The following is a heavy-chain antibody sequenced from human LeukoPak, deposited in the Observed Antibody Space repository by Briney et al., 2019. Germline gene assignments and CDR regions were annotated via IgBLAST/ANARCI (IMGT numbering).Heavy chain of an antibody. V-gene: IGHV3-23*01. CDR1: GFTFSSYA. CDR2: ISGSGGST. Sequence: GGSLRLSCAASGFTFSSYAMSWVRQAPGKGLEWASAISGSGGSTYYADSVKGRFTISRDNSKSTLYLQMNSLRAEDTAVYYCAKDPKYILAAAGNWGQGTLVTVSS. J-gene: IGHJ4*02. CDR3: AKDPKYILAAAGN. D-gene: IGHD6-13*01.